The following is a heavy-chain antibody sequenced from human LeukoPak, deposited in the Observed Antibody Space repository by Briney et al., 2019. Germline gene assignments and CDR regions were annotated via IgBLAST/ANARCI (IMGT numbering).Heavy chain of an antibody. CDR2: ISAYNGNT. Sequence: ASVKVSCKASGYTFTSYGISWVRQAPGQGLEWMGWISAYNGNTNYAQKLQGRVTMTTDTSTSTAYMELRSLRSDDTAVYYCARDLRHKKITGSSGYWGQGTLVTVSS. J-gene: IGHJ4*02. CDR1: GYTFTSYG. V-gene: IGHV1-18*01. CDR3: ARDLRHKKITGSSGY. D-gene: IGHD1-14*01.